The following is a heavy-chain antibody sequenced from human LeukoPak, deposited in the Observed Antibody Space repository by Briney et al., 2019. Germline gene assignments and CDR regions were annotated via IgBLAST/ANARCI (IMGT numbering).Heavy chain of an antibody. Sequence: SQTLSLTCTVSGDSISSGGYYWSWIRLRPGEGLEWIGYIYYSGNTYYTPSLKSRVTISLDTSKNQFSLKLSFVTAADTAVYYCAKYDYYDSSGYFYAGDWGQGTLVTVSS. V-gene: IGHV4-31*03. J-gene: IGHJ4*02. CDR2: IYYSGNT. CDR3: AKYDYYDSSGYFYAGD. D-gene: IGHD3-22*01. CDR1: GDSISSGGYY.